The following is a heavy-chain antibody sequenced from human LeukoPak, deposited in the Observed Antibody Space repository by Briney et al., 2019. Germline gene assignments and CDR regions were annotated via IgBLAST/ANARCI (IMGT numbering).Heavy chain of an antibody. CDR3: ARASYSYDINGWVPFDY. J-gene: IGHJ4*02. D-gene: IGHD3-22*01. CDR2: INHSGST. CDR1: GGSFSGYY. Sequence: SETLSLTCAVYGGSFSGYYWSWIRQPPGKGLEWIGEINHSGSTDYNPSLKSRVTISVDTSKNQFSLKLSSVTAADTAVYYCARASYSYDINGWVPFDYWGQGTLVTVSS. V-gene: IGHV4-34*01.